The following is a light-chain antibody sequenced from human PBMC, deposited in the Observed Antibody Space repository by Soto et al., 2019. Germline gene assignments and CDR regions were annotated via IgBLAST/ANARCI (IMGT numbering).Light chain of an antibody. CDR2: GAS. CDR1: QSVTSRY. J-gene: IGKJ1*01. V-gene: IGKV3-20*01. CDR3: QQYGSSPGT. Sequence: GLTQSPCTLSLSPGERATLSCRPSQSVTSRYLAWYQQKPGQAPRLLFFGASIRDTGIPDRFSGSGSGTDFTLTINRLEPEDFAVYYCQQYGSSPGTFGQGTKVDI.